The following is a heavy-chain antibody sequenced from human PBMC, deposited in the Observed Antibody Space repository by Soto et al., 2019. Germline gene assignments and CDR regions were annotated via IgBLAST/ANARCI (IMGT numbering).Heavy chain of an antibody. CDR3: AKEKTDYSIDYYYYGMDV. J-gene: IGHJ6*02. V-gene: IGHV3-30*18. D-gene: IGHD4-4*01. CDR2: ISYDGSNK. CDR1: GFTFSSYG. Sequence: GGSLRLSCAASGFTFSSYGMHWVRQAPGKGLEWVAVISYDGSNKYYADSVKGRFTISRDNSKNTLYLQMNSLRAEDTAVYYCAKEKTDYSIDYYYYGMDVWGQGTTVTVSS.